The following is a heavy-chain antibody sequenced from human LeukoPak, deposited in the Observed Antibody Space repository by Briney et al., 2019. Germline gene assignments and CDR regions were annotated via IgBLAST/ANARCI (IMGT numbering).Heavy chain of an antibody. CDR2: ISDNGGTT. J-gene: IGHJ5*02. Sequence: PGGSLRLSCAASGFTFSSYAMSWVRQAPGKGLEWLSTISDNGGTTYYADSVKGRFTISRDNSKNTLYLRMNSLRAEDTAVYYCAKKASGWYPGWFDPWGQGTLVTVSS. D-gene: IGHD6-19*01. CDR3: AKKASGWYPGWFDP. V-gene: IGHV3-23*01. CDR1: GFTFSSYA.